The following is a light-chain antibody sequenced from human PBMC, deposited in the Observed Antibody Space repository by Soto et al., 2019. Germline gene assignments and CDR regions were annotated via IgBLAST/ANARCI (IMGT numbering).Light chain of an antibody. CDR1: QSVSSN. Sequence: EIVMTQSPATLSVSPGERATLSCRASQSVSSNLAWYQQKPGQAPRLLIYGASTSATGIPARFSGSGSGTDFTLTISSLQSADFAVYYCQQYNTWPFTFGPGTKVDIK. CDR2: GAS. CDR3: QQYNTWPFT. V-gene: IGKV3-15*01. J-gene: IGKJ3*01.